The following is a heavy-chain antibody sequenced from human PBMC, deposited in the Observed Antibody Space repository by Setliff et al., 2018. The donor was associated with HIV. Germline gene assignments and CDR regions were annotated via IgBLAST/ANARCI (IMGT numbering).Heavy chain of an antibody. CDR2: IFYSRRT. J-gene: IGHJ4*02. CDR3: ARERAAPHYFDY. D-gene: IGHD6-13*01. Sequence: SETLSLTCTVSGGSISSSSYYWNWINQSPGKGLEWIGSIFYSRRTDYKPSLKSRVTISVHTSKKQFSLNLNSVTAADTAGYSCARERAAPHYFDYWGQGTLVTVSS. CDR1: GGSISSSSYY. V-gene: IGHV4-39*07.